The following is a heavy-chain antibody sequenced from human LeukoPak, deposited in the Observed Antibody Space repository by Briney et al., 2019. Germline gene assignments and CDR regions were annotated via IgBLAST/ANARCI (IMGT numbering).Heavy chain of an antibody. CDR2: ISYDGSNK. D-gene: IGHD3-22*01. J-gene: IGHJ4*02. V-gene: IGHV3-30-3*01. CDR1: GFTFSSYA. CDR3: ARATYYYDSSGYYPLDDY. Sequence: GRSLRLSCAASGFTFSSYAMHWVRLAPGKGLEWVAVISYDGSNKYYADSVKGRFTISRDNSKNTLYLQMNSLRAEDTAVYYCARATYYYDSSGYYPLDDYWGQGTLVTVSS.